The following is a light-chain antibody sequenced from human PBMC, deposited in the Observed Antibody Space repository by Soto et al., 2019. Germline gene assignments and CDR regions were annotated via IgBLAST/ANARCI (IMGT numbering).Light chain of an antibody. V-gene: IGKV1-5*03. CDR2: ESS. CDR3: QQYDDFVWT. CDR1: QNIGTW. Sequence: VDRVTIACRASQNIGTWLAWYQQKPGKAPKLLIYESSTLENGVPSRFRGSGSGTEFTLTISSLQPDDFATYYCQQYDDFVWTFGQGTKVDI. J-gene: IGKJ1*01.